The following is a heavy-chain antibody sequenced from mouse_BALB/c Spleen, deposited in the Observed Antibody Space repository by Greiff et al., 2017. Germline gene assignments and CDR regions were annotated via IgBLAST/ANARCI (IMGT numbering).Heavy chain of an antibody. Sequence: VKLQESGPGLVAPSQSLSITCTVSGFSLTSYDISWIRQPPGKGLEWLGVIWTGGGTNYNSAFMSRLSISKDNSKSQVFLKMNSLQTDDTAIYYCVRAYYYGSSPLFAYWGQGTLVTVSA. CDR3: VRAYYYGSSPLFAY. CDR2: IWTGGGT. V-gene: IGHV2-9-2*01. D-gene: IGHD1-1*01. CDR1: GFSLTSYD. J-gene: IGHJ3*01.